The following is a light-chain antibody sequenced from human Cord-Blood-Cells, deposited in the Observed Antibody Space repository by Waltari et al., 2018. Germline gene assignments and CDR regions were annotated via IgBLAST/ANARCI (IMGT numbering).Light chain of an antibody. J-gene: IGLJ3*02. CDR1: SSDVGGYNY. V-gene: IGLV2-14*01. CDR2: DVS. Sequence: QSALTQPASVSGSPGQSITISCTGTSSDVGGYNYVSWYQQHPGKAPKLMFYDVSKRPSGVSNRFSGSKSGNTASLTISGLQAEDEADYYGSSYTSSSTWVFGGGTKLTVL. CDR3: SSYTSSSTWV.